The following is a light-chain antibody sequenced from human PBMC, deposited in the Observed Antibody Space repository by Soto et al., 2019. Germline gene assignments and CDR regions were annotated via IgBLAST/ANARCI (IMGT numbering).Light chain of an antibody. Sequence: QSVLTQSPSASGTPGQRVTLSCSGSSSNIGSNYLNWYQQLPGTAPKLLIYRNNQRPSGVPDRFSGSKSGTSASLAISGLRSEDEDDYYCATWDDSLSGWVFGGGTKLTVL. CDR2: RNN. J-gene: IGLJ3*02. CDR1: SSNIGSNY. CDR3: ATWDDSLSGWV. V-gene: IGLV1-47*01.